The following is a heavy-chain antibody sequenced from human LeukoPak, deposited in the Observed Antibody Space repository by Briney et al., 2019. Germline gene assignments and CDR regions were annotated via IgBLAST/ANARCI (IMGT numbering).Heavy chain of an antibody. CDR3: STEDKYCTSTTCGDF. CDR2: MVPSSGVS. CDR1: GYTFTSYG. V-gene: IGHV1-18*01. Sequence: ASVKVSFKASGYTFTSYGFSWVRQAPGQGLEWMGYMVPSSGVSHYSQKFQDRVTMTRDTSTSTAYLELSGLTSDDTAVYYCSTEDKYCTSTTCGDFWGQGTLVTVSS. D-gene: IGHD2-2*01. J-gene: IGHJ4*02.